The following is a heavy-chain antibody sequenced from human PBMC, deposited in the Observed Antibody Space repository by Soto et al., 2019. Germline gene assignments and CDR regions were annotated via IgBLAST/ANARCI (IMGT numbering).Heavy chain of an antibody. V-gene: IGHV1-18*01. D-gene: IGHD3-22*01. CDR1: GYTFTRNG. CDR3: VKDRDSNSWPSRDV. Sequence: QVHLVQSGAEVKKPGASVNVSCKTSGYTFTRNGISWVRQAPGQGLEWMGWISPKRGNTKYAQKFQGRVIITTDPSTSTAYMELRSLRSDDTAVYFCVKDRDSNSWPSRDVWGPGTTVTVSS. CDR2: ISPKRGNT. J-gene: IGHJ6*02.